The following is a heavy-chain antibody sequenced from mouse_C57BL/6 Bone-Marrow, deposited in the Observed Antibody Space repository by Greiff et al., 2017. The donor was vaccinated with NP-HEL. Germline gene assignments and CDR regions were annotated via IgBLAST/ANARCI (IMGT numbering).Heavy chain of an antibody. V-gene: IGHV1-55*01. J-gene: IGHJ2*01. CDR1: GYTFTSYW. CDR3: ARGARQLRLLY. Sequence: QVQLQQPGAELVKPGASVKLSCKASGYTFTSYWITWVKQRPGQGLEWIGDIYPGSGSTTYNEKFKSKATLTADTSSSTAYMQLSSLTSEDSAVYYCARGARQLRLLYWGQGTTLTVSS. CDR2: IYPGSGST. D-gene: IGHD3-2*02.